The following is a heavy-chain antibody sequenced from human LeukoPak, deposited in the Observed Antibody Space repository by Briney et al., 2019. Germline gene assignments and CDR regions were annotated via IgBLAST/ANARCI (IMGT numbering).Heavy chain of an antibody. CDR1: GLTFSSYS. CDR3: ARYYGSGSYYTDY. J-gene: IGHJ4*02. Sequence: GGSLRLSCAASGLTFSSYSMNWVRQAPGKGLEWDSSISSSSSYIYYADSVKGRFTISRDNAKNSLYLQMNSLRAEDTAVYYCARYYGSGSYYTDYWGQGTLVTVSS. D-gene: IGHD3-10*01. CDR2: ISSSSSYI. V-gene: IGHV3-21*01.